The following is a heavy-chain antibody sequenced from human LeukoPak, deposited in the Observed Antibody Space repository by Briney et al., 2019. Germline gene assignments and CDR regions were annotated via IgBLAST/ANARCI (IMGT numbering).Heavy chain of an antibody. CDR2: VSGSGFNT. D-gene: IGHD2-21*02. CDR1: GFTFSSYA. V-gene: IGHV3-23*01. J-gene: IGHJ4*02. CDR3: AKDSMTTILTDIDY. Sequence: PGGSLRLSCAASGFTFSSYAMTWVRQAPGKGLEWVSAVSGSGFNTYYADSVKGRFTISRDNSKNTLYLQMNSLRADDTAVYYCAKDSMTTILTDIDYWGQGTLVTVSS.